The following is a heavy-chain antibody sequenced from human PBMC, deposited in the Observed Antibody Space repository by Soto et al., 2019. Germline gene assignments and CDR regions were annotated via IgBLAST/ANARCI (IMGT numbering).Heavy chain of an antibody. Sequence: SESLSLTSFVPGGSATSHQWSWIRHFPGQELEWSDYSSYTVNTKYNPSLQSRVTISLDTSKNQLSLKLTSMTAADTAVYYCARDMHAGFTQFFDPGGKGTLATLSS. CDR3: ARDMHAGFTQFFDP. CDR1: GGSATSHQ. D-gene: IGHD2-8*01. V-gene: IGHV4-59*02. J-gene: IGHJ5*02. CDR2: SSYTVNT.